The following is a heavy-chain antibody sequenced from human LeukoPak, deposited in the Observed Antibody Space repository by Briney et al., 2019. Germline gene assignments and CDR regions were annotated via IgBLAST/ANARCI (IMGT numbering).Heavy chain of an antibody. CDR1: GGSFSGYY. J-gene: IGHJ4*02. CDR2: INHSGST. Sequence: SETLSLTCAVYGGSFSGYYWSWIRQPPGKGLEWIGEINHSGSTNYNPSLKSRVTISVDTSKNQFSLKLSSVTAADTAVYYRARGFYDSSSAYFDYWGQGTLVTVSP. D-gene: IGHD3-22*01. V-gene: IGHV4-34*01. CDR3: ARGFYDSSSAYFDY.